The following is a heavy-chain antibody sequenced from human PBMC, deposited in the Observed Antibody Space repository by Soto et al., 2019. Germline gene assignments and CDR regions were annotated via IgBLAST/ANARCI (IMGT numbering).Heavy chain of an antibody. D-gene: IGHD7-27*01. CDR3: ARDSSSGEGFDF. CDR1: GFTLSSYG. Sequence: GGSLRLSCAASGFTLSSYGMHWVRQAPGKGLEWMAVIWYDGNSKDYGDSVRGRFTVSRDNSKNTLYLQMDSLRAEDTAVYYCARDSSSGEGFDFWGQGTLVTVSS. CDR2: IWYDGNSK. J-gene: IGHJ4*02. V-gene: IGHV3-33*01.